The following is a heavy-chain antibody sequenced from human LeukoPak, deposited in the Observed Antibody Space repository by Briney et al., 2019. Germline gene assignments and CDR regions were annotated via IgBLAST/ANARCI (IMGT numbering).Heavy chain of an antibody. V-gene: IGHV3-15*01. CDR3: TTDGPMVRGVIAPNYYYYYMDV. D-gene: IGHD3-10*01. CDR1: GFTFSNAW. Sequence: PGGSLRLSCAASGFTFSNAWTSWVRQAPGKGREWVGRIKSKTDGGTTDYAAPVKGRFTISRDDSKNTLYLQMNSLKTEDTAVYYCTTDGPMVRGVIAPNYYYYYMDVWGKGTTVTVSS. J-gene: IGHJ6*03. CDR2: IKSKTDGGTT.